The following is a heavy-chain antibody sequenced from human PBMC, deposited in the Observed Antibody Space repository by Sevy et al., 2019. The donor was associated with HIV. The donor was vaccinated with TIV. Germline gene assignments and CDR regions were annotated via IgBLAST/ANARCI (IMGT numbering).Heavy chain of an antibody. CDR1: GFTFSSYA. CDR2: ISGSGGST. Sequence: GGSLRLSCAASGFTFSSYAMSWVRQAPGKGLEWVSAISGSGGSTYYADSVKGLFTISRDNSKNTLYLQMNSLRAEDTAVYYCAKGIRGEQLVDYYYYYGMDVWGQGTTVTVSS. CDR3: AKGIRGEQLVDYYYYYGMDV. D-gene: IGHD6-13*01. J-gene: IGHJ6*02. V-gene: IGHV3-23*01.